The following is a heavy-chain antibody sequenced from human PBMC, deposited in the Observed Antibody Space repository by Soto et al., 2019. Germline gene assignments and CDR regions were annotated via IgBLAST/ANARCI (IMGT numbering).Heavy chain of an antibody. CDR3: AKAASPYYDFWSGYSEYYYYGMDV. CDR1: GFTFSSYA. V-gene: IGHV3-23*01. D-gene: IGHD3-3*01. Sequence: GGSLRLSCAASGFTFSSYAMSWVRQAPGKGLEWVSAISGSGGSTYYADSVKGRFTISRDNSKNTLYLQMNSLRAEDTAVYYCAKAASPYYDFWSGYSEYYYYGMDVWGQGTTVTVS. CDR2: ISGSGGST. J-gene: IGHJ6*02.